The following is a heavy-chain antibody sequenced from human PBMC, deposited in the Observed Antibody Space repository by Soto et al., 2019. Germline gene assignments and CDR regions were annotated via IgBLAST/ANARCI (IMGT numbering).Heavy chain of an antibody. V-gene: IGHV3-23*01. J-gene: IGHJ5*02. CDR2: IHGEGAGS. CDR1: GFTFRNYA. D-gene: IGHD3-3*01. CDR3: VEDGVVRKGNWDSFDH. Sequence: EVELLESGGGLVQPGGSVRLSCAASGFTFRNYAMSWVLQSPGKGLEWVSYIHGEGAGSFYADAVKGRFTVSRDDSKETLYLQMSSLRVDDTDVYYCVEDGVVRKGNWDSFDHWFQGTLVTVAA.